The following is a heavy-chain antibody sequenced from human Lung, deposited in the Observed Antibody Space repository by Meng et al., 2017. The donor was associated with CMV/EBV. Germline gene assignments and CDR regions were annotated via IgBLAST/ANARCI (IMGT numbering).Heavy chain of an antibody. CDR3: TRGSDIPVNNY. CDR1: GGSFSGYC. D-gene: IGHD2-15*01. V-gene: IGHV4-34*01. CDR2: SNHGGVP. Sequence: QVQLQLWGAGLLKPSETLSLTCAVYGGSFSGYCWSWIRQSPGKGRVWIGESNHGGVPNYNPSLKSRVTISLDRSKNQFALKLNSVTTEDTAVYYWTRGSDIPVNNYWGQGTLVTVSS. J-gene: IGHJ4*02.